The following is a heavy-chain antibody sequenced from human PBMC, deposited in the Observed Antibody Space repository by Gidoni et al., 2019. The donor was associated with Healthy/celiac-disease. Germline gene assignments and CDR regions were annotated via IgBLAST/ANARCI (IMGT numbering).Heavy chain of an antibody. J-gene: IGHJ5*02. CDR3: ARHLDKGSGPNWFDP. CDR2: IYYRGST. V-gene: IGHV4-39*01. Sequence: QLQLQASGPGLVKPSETLSLTCTVSGGSISSSSYYWGWIRQPPGKGLEWIGSIYYRGSTYYNPSLKSRVTISVDTSKNQFSLKLSSVTAADTAVYYCARHLDKGSGPNWFDPWGQGTLVTVSS. D-gene: IGHD3-10*01. CDR1: GGSISSSSYY.